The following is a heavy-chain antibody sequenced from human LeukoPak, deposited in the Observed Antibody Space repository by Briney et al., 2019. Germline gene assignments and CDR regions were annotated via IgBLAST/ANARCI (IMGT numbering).Heavy chain of an antibody. V-gene: IGHV4-4*02. J-gene: IGHJ4*02. CDR2: IYHSGST. CDR3: ASEDYYGSGVFDY. D-gene: IGHD3-10*01. Sequence: PSETLSLTCAVSGGSISSSNWWSWVRQPPGKGLEWIGEIYHSGSTYYNPSLKSRVTISVDTSKNQFSLKLSSVTAADTAVYYCASEDYYGSGVFDYWGQGTLVTVSS. CDR1: GGSISSSNW.